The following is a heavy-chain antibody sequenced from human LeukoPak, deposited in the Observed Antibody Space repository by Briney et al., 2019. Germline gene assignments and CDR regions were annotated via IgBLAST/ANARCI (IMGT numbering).Heavy chain of an antibody. Sequence: SDTLSLTCTVSGGSISSSSYYWGWIRQPPGKGLEWTGIIHYRVRTYSNPSLKSRVTMSVDTSKNQFSLQVTSVTAADTAVYYCARLWYGSNPASYWFFDLWGRGTLVTVSS. V-gene: IGHV4-39*01. CDR3: ARLWYGSNPASYWFFDL. J-gene: IGHJ2*01. CDR1: GGSISSSSYY. D-gene: IGHD4-23*01. CDR2: IHYRVRT.